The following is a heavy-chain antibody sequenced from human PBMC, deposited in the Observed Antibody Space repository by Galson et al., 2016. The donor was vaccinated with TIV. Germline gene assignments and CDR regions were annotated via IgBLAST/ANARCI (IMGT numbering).Heavy chain of an antibody. Sequence: SLRLSCAASGFSFSRNAMHWVRQAPGRGLEWVAVISYDGTNKYYADSVRGRLSISRDNSRNTLYLQMSSLRREDTAVYYCVGGANSAEKWGLGTQVTVSS. CDR3: VGGANSAEK. CDR1: GFSFSRNA. J-gene: IGHJ4*02. CDR2: ISYDGTNK. D-gene: IGHD4/OR15-4a*01. V-gene: IGHV3-30-3*01.